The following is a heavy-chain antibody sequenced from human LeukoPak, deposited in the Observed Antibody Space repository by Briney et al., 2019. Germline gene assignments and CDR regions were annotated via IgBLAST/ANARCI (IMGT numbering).Heavy chain of an antibody. V-gene: IGHV4-59*01. CDR1: GGSISSYY. D-gene: IGHD1-26*01. Sequence: SETLSLTCTVSGGSISSYYWSWIRQPPGKGLEWIGYIYYSGSTNYNPSLKSRVTISVDTSKNQFSLRLSSVTAADTAVYYCARGVGAIAYFDYWGQGTLVTVSS. J-gene: IGHJ4*02. CDR3: ARGVGAIAYFDY. CDR2: IYYSGST.